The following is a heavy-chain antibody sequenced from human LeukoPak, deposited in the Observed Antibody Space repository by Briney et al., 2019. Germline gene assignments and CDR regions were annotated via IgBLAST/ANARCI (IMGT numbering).Heavy chain of an antibody. Sequence: PGGSLRLSCAASGFTFSRYAMTWVRRAPGKGLEWVSTIGDSGDKSYYPDSVKGRFTISRDLSKDTLFLEMHNLRAEDTAVYYCAKGRALWTYDFDSGGQGTLVTVSS. CDR2: IGDSGDKS. D-gene: IGHD3/OR15-3a*01. CDR3: AKGRALWTYDFDS. CDR1: GFTFSRYA. V-gene: IGHV3-23*01. J-gene: IGHJ4*02.